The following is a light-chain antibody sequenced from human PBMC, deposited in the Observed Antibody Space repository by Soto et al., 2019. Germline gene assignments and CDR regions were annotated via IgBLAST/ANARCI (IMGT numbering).Light chain of an antibody. CDR3: QQRKSYPIT. CDR1: QDINTY. J-gene: IGKJ5*01. Sequence: DIQLTQSPSFLSASVGDRVTITCQASQDINTYLAWYQQKPGKAPKLLIFAESTLQNGVPSRFSGSGSGTEFTVTITSLQPEDFATYYCQQRKSYPITFGQGTRLQIK. V-gene: IGKV1-9*01. CDR2: AES.